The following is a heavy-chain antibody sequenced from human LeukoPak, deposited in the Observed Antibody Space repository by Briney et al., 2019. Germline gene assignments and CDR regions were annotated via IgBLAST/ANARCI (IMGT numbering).Heavy chain of an antibody. Sequence: GGSLRLSCAASGFTFSTYAMSWVRQAPGKGLEWVSAISGSGGSTYYADSVKGRFTISRDNSKNTLYLQMNSLRAEDTAVYYCAKWPDLSGRRGTFDYWGQGILVTVSS. CDR2: ISGSGGST. CDR3: AKWPDLSGRRGTFDY. V-gene: IGHV3-23*01. CDR1: GFTFSTYA. D-gene: IGHD3-16*01. J-gene: IGHJ4*02.